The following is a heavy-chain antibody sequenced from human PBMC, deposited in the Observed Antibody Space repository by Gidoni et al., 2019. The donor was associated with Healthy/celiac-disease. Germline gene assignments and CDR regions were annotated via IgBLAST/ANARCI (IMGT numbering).Heavy chain of an antibody. J-gene: IGHJ4*02. CDR3: ARDQEWELLQGYFDY. D-gene: IGHD1-26*01. Sequence: QVQLVQSGAEVKKTGASVKVSCKASGYTFTSYYMHWVRQATGQGLEWMGIITPSGGSTSYAQKFQGRVTMTRDTSTSTVYMELSSLRSEDTAVYYCARDQEWELLQGYFDYWGQGTLVTVSS. V-gene: IGHV1-46*03. CDR1: GYTFTSYY. CDR2: ITPSGGST.